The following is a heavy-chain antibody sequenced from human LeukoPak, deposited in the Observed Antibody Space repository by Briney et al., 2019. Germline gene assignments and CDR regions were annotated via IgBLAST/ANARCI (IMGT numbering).Heavy chain of an antibody. CDR2: IYSGGST. J-gene: IGHJ4*02. CDR3: ARESDYYFDY. Sequence: GGSLRLSCAASGFTVSSSYMTWVHQSPGKGLEWVSVIYSGGSTYYADSVKGRFTISRDNSKNTVYLQMNSLRAEDTAVYYCARESDYYFDYWGQGTLVTVSS. V-gene: IGHV3-53*01. CDR1: GFTVSSSY. D-gene: IGHD2-21*01.